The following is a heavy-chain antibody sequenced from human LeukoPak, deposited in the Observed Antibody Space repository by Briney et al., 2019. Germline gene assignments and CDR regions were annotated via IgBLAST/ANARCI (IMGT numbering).Heavy chain of an antibody. CDR2: FDPEEGKT. J-gene: IGHJ5*02. CDR1: GYMLSELS. CDR3: ATFRWIAYSNWFDP. Sequence: ASVKVSCKVSGYMLSELSMHWVRQAPGEGHEWMGGFDPEEGKTIYAQKFRGRVIMTEDPSTDTAYMELSSLTSEDTAMYYCATFRWIAYSNWFDPWGQGTLVTVSP. V-gene: IGHV1-24*01. D-gene: IGHD3-3*01.